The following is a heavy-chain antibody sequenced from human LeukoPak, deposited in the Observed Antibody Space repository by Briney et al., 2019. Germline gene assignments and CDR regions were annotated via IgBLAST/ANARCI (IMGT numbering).Heavy chain of an antibody. V-gene: IGHV1-58*02. CDR1: GFTFTSSA. D-gene: IGHD1-7*01. Sequence: SVKVSCKASGFTFTSSAMQWVRQARGQRLEWIGWIVVGSGNTNYAQKFQERVTITRDMSTSAAYMGLSSLRSEDTAVYYCAAERNWNYGSGFDYWGQGTLVTVSS. CDR3: AAERNWNYGSGFDY. CDR2: IVVGSGNT. J-gene: IGHJ4*02.